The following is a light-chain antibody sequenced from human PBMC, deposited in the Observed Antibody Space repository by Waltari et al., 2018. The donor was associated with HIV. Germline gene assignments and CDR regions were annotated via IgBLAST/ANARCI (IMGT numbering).Light chain of an antibody. CDR1: HSNIVAGYD. V-gene: IGLV1-40*01. CDR3: QSYDSSLSASV. Sequence: QSVLTQPPSVSAAPRQRVTIPCTGNHSNIVAGYDVPSSQQLPGTAPKVVMYLNTIRPSGIPDRFSGSKSDTSASLAITGLQAEDEADYYCQSYDSSLSASVFGGGTKLTVL. J-gene: IGLJ2*01. CDR2: LNT.